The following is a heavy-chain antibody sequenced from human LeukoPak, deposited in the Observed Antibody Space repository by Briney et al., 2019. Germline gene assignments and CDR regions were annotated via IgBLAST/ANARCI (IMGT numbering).Heavy chain of an antibody. CDR3: ARGHYEMGV. V-gene: IGHV3-11*01. J-gene: IGHJ6*02. CDR1: GFTFSDYY. Sequence: GGSLRLSCAASGFTFSDYYMTWIRQAPGKGLVWVSHIAHSGNGMWYADAVKGRFTISRDNAKNLLFLQMDSLRAEDTAVYYCARGHYEMGVWGQGTTVIVSS. CDR2: IAHSGNGM.